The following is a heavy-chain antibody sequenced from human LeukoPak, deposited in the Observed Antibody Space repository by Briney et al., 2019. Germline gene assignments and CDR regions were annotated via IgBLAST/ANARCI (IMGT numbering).Heavy chain of an antibody. CDR1: GGTFSSYA. CDR3: ARDFCSSTSCLNWFDP. D-gene: IGHD2-2*01. J-gene: IGHJ5*02. CDR2: IIPIFGTA. Sequence: SVKVSCKASGGTFSSYAISWVQQAPGRGLEWMGGIIPIFGTANYAQKFQGRVTITADESTSTAYMELSSLRSEDTAVYYCARDFCSSTSCLNWFDPWGQGTLVTVSS. V-gene: IGHV1-69*13.